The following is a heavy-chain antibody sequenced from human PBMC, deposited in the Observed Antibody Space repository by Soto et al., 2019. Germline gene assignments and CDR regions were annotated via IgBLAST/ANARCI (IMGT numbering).Heavy chain of an antibody. CDR1: GFSLRSSGLG. Sequence: QITLKESGPTLVKPTQTLTLTCTFSGFSLRSSGLGVGWIRQPPGKALEWLALIYWDYDKRYRSSLKSRLTITKDTSKNQVVLTMTNMDPVDTATYYCARNIYLNNWFDPWGQGTLVTVSS. CDR3: ARNIYLNNWFDP. J-gene: IGHJ5*02. CDR2: IYWDYDK. V-gene: IGHV2-5*02.